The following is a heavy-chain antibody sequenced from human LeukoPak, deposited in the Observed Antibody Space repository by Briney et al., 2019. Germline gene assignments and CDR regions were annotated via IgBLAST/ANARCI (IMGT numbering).Heavy chain of an antibody. V-gene: IGHV3-7*01. CDR2: IKQDGSEK. D-gene: IGHD3-22*01. CDR1: GFTFSSYW. Sequence: PGGSLRLSCAASGFTFSSYWMSWVRQAPGKGLEWVANIKQDGSEKYYVDSVKGRFTISRDNAKNSLYLQMNSLRAEDTAVYYCARVLSYYDSSGYSFDHWGQGTLVTVSS. CDR3: ARVLSYYDSSGYSFDH. J-gene: IGHJ4*02.